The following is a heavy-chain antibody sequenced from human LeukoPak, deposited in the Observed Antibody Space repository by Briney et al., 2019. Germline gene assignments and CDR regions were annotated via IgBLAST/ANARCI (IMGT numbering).Heavy chain of an antibody. CDR2: IFYSGST. Sequence: SETLSLTCTVSGGSIISADHYWSWIRQPPGKGLEWIGYIFYSGSTYYNPSLKSRLTISVDTFKNQFSLKMSSVTAADTAVYYCARGYYDVLTNYPKNFDQWGQGTLVTVSS. J-gene: IGHJ4*02. D-gene: IGHD3-9*01. V-gene: IGHV4-30-4*01. CDR3: ARGYYDVLTNYPKNFDQ. CDR1: GGSIISADHY.